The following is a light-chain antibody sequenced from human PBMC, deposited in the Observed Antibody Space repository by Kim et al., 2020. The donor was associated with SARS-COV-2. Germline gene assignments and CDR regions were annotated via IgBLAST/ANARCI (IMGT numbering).Light chain of an antibody. Sequence: DIQMTQSPSTLSASVGDRVTITCLASQSISTWLAWYQQKPGKAPNLLIYKASTLERGVPPRFSGSGSGTEFTLTISSLQPDDFATYYCQQYNSYSITFGQGTRLEIK. V-gene: IGKV1-5*03. CDR2: KAS. CDR1: QSISTW. J-gene: IGKJ5*01. CDR3: QQYNSYSIT.